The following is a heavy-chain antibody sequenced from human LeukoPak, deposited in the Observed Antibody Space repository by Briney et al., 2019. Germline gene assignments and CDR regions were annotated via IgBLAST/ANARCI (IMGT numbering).Heavy chain of an antibody. D-gene: IGHD3-3*01. CDR1: GYTFTSYV. Sequence: ASVKVSCKASGYTFTSYVISWVRQAPGQGLEWMGWISAYNGNTNYAQKLQGGVTMTTDTSTGPPYMERRSLRSDNTAGYYCARGISDFWSGYYTDYYFDYWGQGTLVTVSS. V-gene: IGHV1-18*01. CDR2: ISAYNGNT. J-gene: IGHJ4*02. CDR3: ARGISDFWSGYYTDYYFDY.